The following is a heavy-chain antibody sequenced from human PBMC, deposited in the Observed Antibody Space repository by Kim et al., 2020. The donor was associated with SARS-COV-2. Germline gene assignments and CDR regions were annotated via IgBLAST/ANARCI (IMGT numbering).Heavy chain of an antibody. Sequence: SETLSLTCTVSGGSISSSYYYWGWVRQPPGKGLEWIGSIIYSGNTYYNPSLKSPATLSVTTSKNQFSLRLSSVTAADTAVYYCVSHGYCTTSICSWSRGDPLDFWGQGTLISVSS. CDR3: VSHGYCTTSICSWSRGDPLDF. D-gene: IGHD2-2*03. J-gene: IGHJ4*02. CDR2: IIYSGNT. V-gene: IGHV4-39*01. CDR1: GGSISSSYYY.